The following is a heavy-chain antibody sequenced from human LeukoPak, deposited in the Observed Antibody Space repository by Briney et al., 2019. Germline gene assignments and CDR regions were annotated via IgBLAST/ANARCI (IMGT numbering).Heavy chain of an antibody. D-gene: IGHD2-2*01. V-gene: IGHV4-34*01. Sequence: ASETLSLTCAVYGGSFSGYYWSWIRQPPGKGLEWIGEINHSGSTNYNPSLKSRVTISVDTSKNQFSLKLSSVTAADTAVYYCARGSGCSSTSCYYYGMDVWGQGTTVTVSS. CDR1: GGSFSGYY. CDR2: INHSGST. J-gene: IGHJ6*02. CDR3: ARGSGCSSTSCYYYGMDV.